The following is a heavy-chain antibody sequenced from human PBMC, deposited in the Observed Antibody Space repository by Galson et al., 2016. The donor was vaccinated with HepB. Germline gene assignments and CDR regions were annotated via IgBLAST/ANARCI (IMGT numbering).Heavy chain of an antibody. CDR2: ISPYNGNT. CDR3: ARDGLAYCGGDCFSAT. J-gene: IGHJ5*02. V-gene: IGHV1-18*04. CDR1: GYTFTTYG. Sequence: VKVSCKASGYTFTTYGISWVRQAPGQGLEWMGWISPYNGNTKYAQMLQGRVTMTTDSSTTTAYMKLRSLRSDDTAIYYCARDGLAYCGGDCFSATWGQGTLVTVSS. D-gene: IGHD2-21*02.